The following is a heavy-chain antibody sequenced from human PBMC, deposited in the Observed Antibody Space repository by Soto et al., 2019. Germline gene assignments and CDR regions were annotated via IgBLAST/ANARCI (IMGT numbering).Heavy chain of an antibody. Sequence: GGSLRLSCAASGFTFSSYAMHWVRQAPGKGLEWVAVISYDGSNKYYADSVKGRFTISRDNSKNTLYLQMNSLRAEDTAVYYCAKADTAITPTDYWGQGTLVTVSS. CDR2: ISYDGSNK. D-gene: IGHD5-18*01. CDR1: GFTFSSYA. CDR3: AKADTAITPTDY. V-gene: IGHV3-30-3*01. J-gene: IGHJ4*02.